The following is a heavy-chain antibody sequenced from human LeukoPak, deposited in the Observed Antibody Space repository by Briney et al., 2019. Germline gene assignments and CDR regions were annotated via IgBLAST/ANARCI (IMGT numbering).Heavy chain of an antibody. CDR1: GGSISSGGYY. CDR2: IYYSGST. V-gene: IGHV4-31*03. D-gene: IGHD4-23*01. Sequence: NPSETLSLTCTLSGGSISSGGYYWSWIRQHPGKGLEWIGYIYYSGSTYHNPSPKSRVTISVDTSKNQFSLKLSSVTAADTAVYYCARDRYTVVSWYFDLWGRGTLVTVSS. J-gene: IGHJ2*01. CDR3: ARDRYTVVSWYFDL.